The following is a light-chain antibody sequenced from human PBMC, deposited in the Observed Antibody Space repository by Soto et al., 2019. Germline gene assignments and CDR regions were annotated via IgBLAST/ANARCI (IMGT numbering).Light chain of an antibody. CDR2: EDN. V-gene: IGLV1-51*02. J-gene: IGLJ3*02. CDR3: GMWDSSLNVWV. CDR1: NSNIGDNY. Sequence: QSVLTQPPSVSAAPGQKVTISCSERNSNIGDNYFSWYQHVLGTAPKVLIYEDNMRPSGIPDRFSASKSGTSATLDITGLQTGDEADYYCGMWDSSLNVWVFGGGTKVTVL.